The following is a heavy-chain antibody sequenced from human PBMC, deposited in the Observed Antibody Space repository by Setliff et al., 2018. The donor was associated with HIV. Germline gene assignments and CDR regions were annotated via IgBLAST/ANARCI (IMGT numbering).Heavy chain of an antibody. V-gene: IGHV4-38-2*01. CDR2: FSPRGRT. J-gene: IGHJ3*02. Sequence: KASETLSLTCVVSGYSISSDYYWGWIRQPPGKGLEWIGSFSPRGRTYQNASLKSRVTISVDRSKNQFSLKLISVTAADTAIYYCASTTSGVSGSYPAHAFDIWGQGTMVTVSS. CDR1: GYSISSDYY. CDR3: ASTTSGVSGSYPAHAFDI. D-gene: IGHD3-10*01.